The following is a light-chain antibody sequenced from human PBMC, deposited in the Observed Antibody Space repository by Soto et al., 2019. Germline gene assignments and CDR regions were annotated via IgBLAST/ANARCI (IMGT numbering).Light chain of an antibody. CDR2: DVS. CDR3: CSYAGSYTLV. Sequence: QSALTQPPSVSGSPGQSVTISCTGTSSDVGGYNYVSWYQQHPGKAPKLMIYDVSKRPSGVPDRFSGSKSGNTASLTISGLQAEDDADYYCCSYAGSYTLVFGGGTKVTVL. J-gene: IGLJ2*01. CDR1: SSDVGGYNY. V-gene: IGLV2-11*01.